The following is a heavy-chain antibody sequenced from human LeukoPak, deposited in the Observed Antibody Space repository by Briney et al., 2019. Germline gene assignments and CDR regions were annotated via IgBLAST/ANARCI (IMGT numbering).Heavy chain of an antibody. CDR2: IYHSGST. Sequence: SQTLSLTCAVSGGSISSGGYSWSWIRQPPGKGLEWIGYIYHSGSTYYNPSLKSRVTISVDRSKNQFSLKLSSVTAADTAVYYCARETTDTVAEIYDSSGYYPDYWGQGTLVTVSS. CDR1: GGSISSGGYS. D-gene: IGHD3-22*01. J-gene: IGHJ4*02. CDR3: ARETTDTVAEIYDSSGYYPDY. V-gene: IGHV4-30-2*01.